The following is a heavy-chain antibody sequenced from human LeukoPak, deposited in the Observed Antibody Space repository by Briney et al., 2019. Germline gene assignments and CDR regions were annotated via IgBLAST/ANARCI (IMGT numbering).Heavy chain of an antibody. Sequence: PGGSLRLSCTASGFTFSRYWMTWVRRGPGKGLEWVANIRQDGSDKYYVDSVKGRFTISRDNAKNSLFLQMNSLRAEDTAVYYCAKDPDCTSGICYTFFDYWGQGTLVTVSS. CDR3: AKDPDCTSGICYTFFDY. D-gene: IGHD2-8*01. V-gene: IGHV3-7*04. J-gene: IGHJ4*02. CDR1: GFTFSRYW. CDR2: IRQDGSDK.